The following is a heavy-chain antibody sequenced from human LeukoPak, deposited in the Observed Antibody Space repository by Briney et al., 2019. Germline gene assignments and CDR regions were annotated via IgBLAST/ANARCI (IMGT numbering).Heavy chain of an antibody. V-gene: IGHV4-4*09. CDR1: GGSTSSYY. D-gene: IGHD1-26*01. Sequence: SETLSLTCTVSGGSTSSYYWSWIRQPPGKGLEWIGYIYTSGSTNYNPSLKSRVTISVDTSKNQFSLKLSSVTAADTAVYYCARHGSYGPWTFWGQGTLVTVSS. CDR3: ARHGSYGPWTF. J-gene: IGHJ4*02. CDR2: IYTSGST.